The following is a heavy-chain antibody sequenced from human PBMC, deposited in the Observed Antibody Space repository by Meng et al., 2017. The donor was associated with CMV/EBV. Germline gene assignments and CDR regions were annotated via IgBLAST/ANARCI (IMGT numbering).Heavy chain of an antibody. CDR3: ARDTNIAARRLEYYGMDV. J-gene: IGHJ6*02. Sequence: ASVKVSCKASGYTFTSYGISWVRQAPGQGLEWMGWISAYNGNTNYAQKLQGRVTMTTDTSTSTAYMELRSLRSDDTAVYYCARDTNIAARRLEYYGMDVWGQGTTVTVSS. V-gene: IGHV1-18*01. CDR1: GYTFTSYG. D-gene: IGHD6-6*01. CDR2: ISAYNGNT.